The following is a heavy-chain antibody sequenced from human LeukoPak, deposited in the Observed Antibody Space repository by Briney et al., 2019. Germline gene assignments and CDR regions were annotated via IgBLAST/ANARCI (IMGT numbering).Heavy chain of an antibody. J-gene: IGHJ4*01. D-gene: IGHD5-18*01. CDR2: VFDTGRT. V-gene: IGHV4-59*11. CDR1: GGSISSHY. Sequence: SETLSLTCTVFGGSISSHYWTWNRQPPGKTLEWIGYVFDTGRTKDNPSLKSRLTLSADTSKNQLSLRLSSVTAADTAVYYCATIKRGSIYGYFDFWGRGILVTVSS. CDR3: ATIKRGSIYGYFDF.